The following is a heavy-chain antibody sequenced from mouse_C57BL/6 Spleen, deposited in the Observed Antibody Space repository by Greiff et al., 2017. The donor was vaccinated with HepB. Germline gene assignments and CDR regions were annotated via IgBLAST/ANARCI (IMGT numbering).Heavy chain of an antibody. Sequence: EVMLVESGGGLVKPGGSLKLSCAASGFTFSSYAMSWVRQTPEKRLEWVATISDGGSYTYYPDNVKGRFTISRDNAKNNLYLQMSHLKSEDTAMYYCARVGIYYDYDGNWYFDVWGTGTTVTVSS. CDR3: ARVGIYYDYDGNWYFDV. D-gene: IGHD2-4*01. V-gene: IGHV5-4*03. CDR1: GFTFSSYA. J-gene: IGHJ1*03. CDR2: ISDGGSYT.